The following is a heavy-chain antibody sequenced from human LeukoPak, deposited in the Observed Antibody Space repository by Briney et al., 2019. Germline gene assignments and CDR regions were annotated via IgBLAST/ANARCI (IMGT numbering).Heavy chain of an antibody. D-gene: IGHD3-9*01. V-gene: IGHV3-7*01. Sequence: GGSLRLSCLTSGFTLSTNAMSWVRQAPGKGLEWVANIKQDGSEKYYVDSVKGRLTISRDNAKNPLYLQMNSLRAEDTAVYYCARGVHYDILTGYYHWGQGTLVTVSS. J-gene: IGHJ4*02. CDR3: ARGVHYDILTGYYH. CDR2: IKQDGSEK. CDR1: GFTLSTNA.